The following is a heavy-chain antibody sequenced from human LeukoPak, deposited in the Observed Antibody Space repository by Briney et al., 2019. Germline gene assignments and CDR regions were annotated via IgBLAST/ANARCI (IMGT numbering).Heavy chain of an antibody. CDR1: GFTFSSYW. Sequence: GSLRLSCAASGFTFSSYWMSWVRQAPGKGLEWVAVISYDGSNKYYADSVKGRFTISRDNSKNTLYLQMNSLRAEDTAVYYCARDREVLRFLEWSGKASYFDYWGQGTLVTVSS. D-gene: IGHD3-3*01. J-gene: IGHJ4*02. CDR2: ISYDGSNK. CDR3: ARDREVLRFLEWSGKASYFDY. V-gene: IGHV3-30-3*01.